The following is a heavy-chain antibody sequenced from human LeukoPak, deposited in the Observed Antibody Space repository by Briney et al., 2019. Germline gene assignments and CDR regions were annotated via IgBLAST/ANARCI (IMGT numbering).Heavy chain of an antibody. D-gene: IGHD3-9*01. V-gene: IGHV3-7*01. CDR1: GFTFSSYW. CDR2: IKQDGSEK. Sequence: PGGSLRLSCAASGFTFSSYWMSWVRQAPGKGLEWVANIKQDGSEKYYVDSVKGRFTISRDNAKNSLYLQMNSLRAEDTAVYYRAGDDYDILTGYYLGWGQGTLVTVSS. CDR3: AGDDYDILTGYYLG. J-gene: IGHJ4*02.